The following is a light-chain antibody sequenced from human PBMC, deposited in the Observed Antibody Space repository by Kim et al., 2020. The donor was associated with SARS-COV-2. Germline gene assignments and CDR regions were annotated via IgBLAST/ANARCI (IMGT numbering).Light chain of an antibody. CDR1: QSVSSTY. V-gene: IGKV3-20*01. J-gene: IGKJ2*01. CDR2: GAS. CDR3: QQYGSPPYT. Sequence: EIVLTQSPGTLSLSPGERATLSCRASQSVSSTYLAWYQQKPGQAPRLLIYGASSRATGIPDRFSGSGSGTDFTLTISRLEPEDFAVYYCQQYGSPPYTFGQGTKLEI.